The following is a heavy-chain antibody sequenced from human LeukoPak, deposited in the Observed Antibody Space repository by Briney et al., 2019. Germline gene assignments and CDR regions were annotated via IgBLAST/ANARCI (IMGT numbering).Heavy chain of an antibody. Sequence: ASETLSLTCTVSGGSISNYWSWIRQPAGKGLEWIGRIYTSGSTNYNPSLKSRVTMSVDTSKNQFSLKLSSVTAADTAVYYCARGRGSENVNWFDPWGQGTLVTVSS. V-gene: IGHV4-4*07. CDR3: ARGRGSENVNWFDP. J-gene: IGHJ5*02. CDR1: GGSISNY. D-gene: IGHD3-10*01. CDR2: IYTSGST.